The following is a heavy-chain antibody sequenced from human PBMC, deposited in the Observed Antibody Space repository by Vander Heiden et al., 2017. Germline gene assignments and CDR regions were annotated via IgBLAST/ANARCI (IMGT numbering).Heavy chain of an antibody. CDR2: VFYSGNT. Sequence: LQLQESGPGLVKPSGTLSLTCTVSGGSISRPSYYWGGIRQPPGKGLEWIGRVFYSGNTYYNPSLKSRVTISVDTSKNQFSLKLNSVTAADTAVYYCARRVRHCSSTSCQLDYWGQGTLVSVSS. D-gene: IGHD2-2*01. CDR3: ARRVRHCSSTSCQLDY. V-gene: IGHV4-39*01. CDR1: GGSISRPSYY. J-gene: IGHJ4*02.